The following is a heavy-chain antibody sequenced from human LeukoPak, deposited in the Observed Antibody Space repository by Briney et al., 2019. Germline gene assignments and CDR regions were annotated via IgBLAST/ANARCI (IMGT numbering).Heavy chain of an antibody. V-gene: IGHV3-21*01. Sequence: GGSLRLSCAASGFTFSSYSMNWVRQAPGKGLEWVSSISSSSSYIYYADSVKGRFTISRDNAKNSLYLQMNSLRAEDTAVYYCARLSLTLSGSYPQYWGQGTLVTVSS. CDR3: ARLSLTLSGSYPQY. CDR2: ISSSSSYI. D-gene: IGHD1-26*01. J-gene: IGHJ4*02. CDR1: GFTFSSYS.